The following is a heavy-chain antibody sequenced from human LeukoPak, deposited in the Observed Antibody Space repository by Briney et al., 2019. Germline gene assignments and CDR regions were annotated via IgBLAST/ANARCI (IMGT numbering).Heavy chain of an antibody. Sequence: PSETLSLTCAVYGGSFSGYYWSWIRQPPGKGLEWIGYIYYSGSTYYNPSLKSRVTISVDTSKNQFSLKLSSVTAADTAVYYCARGVVPAAIAFDYWGQGTLVTVSS. CDR3: ARGVVPAAIAFDY. D-gene: IGHD2-2*01. V-gene: IGHV4-30-4*08. J-gene: IGHJ4*02. CDR2: IYYSGST. CDR1: GGSFSGYY.